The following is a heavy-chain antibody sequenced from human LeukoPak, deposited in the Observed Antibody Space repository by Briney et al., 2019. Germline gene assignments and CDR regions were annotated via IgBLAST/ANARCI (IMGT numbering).Heavy chain of an antibody. Sequence: ASVKVSCKASGYTFTSYALHWVRQAPGQRLEWMGWINTGNGNTIYSQKFQGRVTIIRDTSASTAYMELSSLRSEDTAVYYCARADQMATTYVWNYWGQGTLVTVSS. CDR3: ARADQMATTYVWNY. D-gene: IGHD5-24*01. J-gene: IGHJ4*02. CDR2: INTGNGNT. CDR1: GYTFTSYA. V-gene: IGHV1-3*04.